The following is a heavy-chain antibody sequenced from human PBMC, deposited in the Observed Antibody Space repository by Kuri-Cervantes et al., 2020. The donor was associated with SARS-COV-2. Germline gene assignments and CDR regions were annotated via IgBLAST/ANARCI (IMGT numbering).Heavy chain of an antibody. Sequence: SETLSLTCAVSGGSISSGGYSWSWIRQPPGKGLEWIGYIYHSGSTYYNPSLKSRVTISVERSKNQFSLRLRSVTAADTAVYYRARDVRGFRGAFDIWGQGTMVTVSS. V-gene: IGHV4-30-2*01. J-gene: IGHJ3*02. CDR3: ARDVRGFRGAFDI. CDR2: IYHSGST. CDR1: GGSISSGGYS. D-gene: IGHD3-10*02.